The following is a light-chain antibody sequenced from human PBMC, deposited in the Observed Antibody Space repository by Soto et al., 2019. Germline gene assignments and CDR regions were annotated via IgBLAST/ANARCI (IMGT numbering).Light chain of an antibody. CDR3: HHYDNLPPFT. CDR2: GAS. J-gene: IGKJ3*01. V-gene: IGKV1-33*01. CDR1: QAIGTS. Sequence: DIQMTQSPSSLSASVGARVSITCQASQAIGTSLSWFQQKPGRAPKLLIYGASNLETGVSSRVRGSGPGTEFTFTISSLQPEDIATYYCHHYDNLPPFTFGPGTKVDIK.